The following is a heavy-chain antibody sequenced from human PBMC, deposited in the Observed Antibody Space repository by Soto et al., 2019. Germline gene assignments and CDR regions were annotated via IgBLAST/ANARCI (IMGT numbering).Heavy chain of an antibody. CDR2: IRSAGST. Sequence: GGSLRLSCAASGFTVSSTYMSWVRQAPGKGLEWVATIRSAGSTNYADSVKGRFTISRDHLKNALFLEMNSLRPEDTAVYFCARSGHCSGGTCYPFKFDHWGQGTLVTVSS. V-gene: IGHV3-53*05. CDR3: ARSGHCSGGTCYPFKFDH. D-gene: IGHD2-15*01. J-gene: IGHJ4*02. CDR1: GFTVSSTY.